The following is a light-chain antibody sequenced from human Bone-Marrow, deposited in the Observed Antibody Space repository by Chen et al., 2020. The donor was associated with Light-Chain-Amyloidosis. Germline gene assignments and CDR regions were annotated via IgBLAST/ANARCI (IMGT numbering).Light chain of an antibody. J-gene: IGLJ2*01. CDR2: GNS. V-gene: IGLV1-40*01. CDR3: QSYDSSLSGSVV. CDR1: SSNIGAGYD. Sequence: QSVMTQPPSVSGAPGQRVTNSCTGSSSNIGAGYDVQWYQQLPGTAPKLLIYGNSNRPSGVPDRFSGSKSGTSASLAITGLQAEDEADYYCQSYDSSLSGSVVFGGGTKLTVL.